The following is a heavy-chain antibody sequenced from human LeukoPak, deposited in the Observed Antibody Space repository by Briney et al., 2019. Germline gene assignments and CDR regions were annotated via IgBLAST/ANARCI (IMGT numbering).Heavy chain of an antibody. D-gene: IGHD1-26*01. CDR2: ISGSGSST. Sequence: GGSLRLSCAASGFTFSSYAMSWVRQAPGKGLEWVSAISGSGSSTYYADSVKGRFTISRDNSKNTLYLRMNSLRAGDTAVYYCAKDKGWGYSAYDCYGMDVWGQGTTVTVSS. CDR1: GFTFSSYA. V-gene: IGHV3-23*01. CDR3: AKDKGWGYSAYDCYGMDV. J-gene: IGHJ6*02.